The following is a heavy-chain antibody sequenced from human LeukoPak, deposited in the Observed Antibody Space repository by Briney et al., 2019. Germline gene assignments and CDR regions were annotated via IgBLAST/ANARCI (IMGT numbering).Heavy chain of an antibody. D-gene: IGHD3-22*01. CDR3: ARDPPEENYYDSSGYSFYFDY. V-gene: IGHV3-11*04. Sequence: GGSMRLSCAASGFTFSDYYMSWIRQAPGKGLEWVSYISSSGSTIYYADSVKGRFTISRDNAKNSLYPQMNSLRAEDTAVYYCARDPPEENYYDSSGYSFYFDYWGQGTLVTVSS. CDR1: GFTFSDYY. CDR2: ISSSGSTI. J-gene: IGHJ4*02.